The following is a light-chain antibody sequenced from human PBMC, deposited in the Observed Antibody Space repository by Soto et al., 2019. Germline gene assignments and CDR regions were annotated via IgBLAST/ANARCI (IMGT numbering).Light chain of an antibody. V-gene: IGKV1-5*03. J-gene: IGKJ3*01. CDR1: QSISSW. CDR3: QQYNSYSFT. Sequence: DIKMTQSPSTLSASVGDRVTITCRASQSISSWLAWYQQKPGKAPKLLIYKASSLESGVPSRFSGSGSGTEFTLTISSLQPDDFATSYCQQYNSYSFTFGPGTKVDIK. CDR2: KAS.